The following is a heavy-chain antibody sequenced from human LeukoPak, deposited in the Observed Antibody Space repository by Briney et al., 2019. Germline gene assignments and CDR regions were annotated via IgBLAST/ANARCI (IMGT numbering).Heavy chain of an antibody. CDR2: IRYDGSNK. CDR1: GFTFSSYG. CDR3: AKAGESGYGYTYFDY. V-gene: IGHV3-30*02. J-gene: IGHJ4*02. Sequence: GGSLRLSCAASGFTFSSYGMHWVRQAPGKGLEWVAFIRYDGSNKYYADSVKGRFTISRDNSKNTLYLQMSSLRAEDTAVYYCAKAGESGYGYTYFDYWGQGTLVTVSS. D-gene: IGHD3-22*01.